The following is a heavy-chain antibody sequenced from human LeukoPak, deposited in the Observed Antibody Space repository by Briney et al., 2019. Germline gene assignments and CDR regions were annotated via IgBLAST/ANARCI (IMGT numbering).Heavy chain of an antibody. CDR3: ARDNWNYGSSMDV. Sequence: SETLSLTCTVSGGSISSGDYYWSWIRQPPGTGLEWIGYIYYSGSTYYNPSLKSRVTISVDTSKNQFSLKLSSVTAADTAVYYCARDNWNYGSSMDVWGQGTTVTVSS. J-gene: IGHJ6*02. V-gene: IGHV4-30-4*02. CDR2: IYYSGST. CDR1: GGSISSGDYY. D-gene: IGHD1-7*01.